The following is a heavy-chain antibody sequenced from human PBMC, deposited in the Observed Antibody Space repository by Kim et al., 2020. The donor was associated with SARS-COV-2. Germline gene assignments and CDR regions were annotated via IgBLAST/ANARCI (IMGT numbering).Heavy chain of an antibody. Sequence: SQTLSLTCVISGDRVSSDSAAWNWIRQSPSRCLEWLGRTYYRSKCYYDYADSVKSRITINPDTSKNQFSLQLKSVTPEDTAMYYCARDHQYSIDYWGQGTLVTVSS. CDR1: GDRVSSDSAA. CDR2: TYYRSKCYY. CDR3: ARDHQYSIDY. V-gene: IGHV6-1*01. D-gene: IGHD5-12*01. J-gene: IGHJ4*02.